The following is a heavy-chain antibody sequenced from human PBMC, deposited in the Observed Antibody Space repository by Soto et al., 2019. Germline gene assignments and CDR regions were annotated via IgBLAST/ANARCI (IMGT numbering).Heavy chain of an antibody. CDR2: INHSGST. J-gene: IGHJ4*02. D-gene: IGHD2-15*01. V-gene: IGHV4-34*01. CDR1: GGSFSGYY. Sequence: QVQLQQWGAGLLKPSETLSLTCAVYGGSFSGYYWSWIRQPPGKGLEWIGEINHSGSTNYNPSLKSRVTISVDTSKNQFSLKLSSVTDADTAVYYCARGPLCSGGSCYWRFDYWGQGTLVTVSS. CDR3: ARGPLCSGGSCYWRFDY.